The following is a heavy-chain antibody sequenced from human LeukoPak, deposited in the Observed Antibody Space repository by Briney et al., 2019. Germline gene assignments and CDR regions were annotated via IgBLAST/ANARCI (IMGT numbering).Heavy chain of an antibody. V-gene: IGHV4-39*01. CDR3: ARASGYLDY. CDR2: IYYSGST. J-gene: IGHJ4*02. Sequence: PSETLSLTCTVSGGSISSSSYYWGWIRPPPGQGLEWIGSIYYSGSTYYNPSLKSRVTISVDTSKNQFSLKLSSVTAADTAVYYCARASGYLDYWGQGTLVTVSS. D-gene: IGHD3-3*01. CDR1: GGSISSSSYY.